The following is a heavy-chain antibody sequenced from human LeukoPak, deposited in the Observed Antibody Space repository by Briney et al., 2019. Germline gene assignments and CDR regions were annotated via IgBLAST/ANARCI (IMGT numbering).Heavy chain of an antibody. Sequence: GDSLRLTCVASGFTFSDRTLNWVRQPPGKGLEWVSSISRSSSLKYYADSVKGRFTISRDNSKNTLYLQMNSLRAEDTAVYYCAKDHRRFDFDYWGQGTLVTVSS. CDR3: AKDHRRFDFDY. CDR2: ISRSSSLK. CDR1: GFTFSDRT. V-gene: IGHV3-21*01. D-gene: IGHD3-16*01. J-gene: IGHJ4*02.